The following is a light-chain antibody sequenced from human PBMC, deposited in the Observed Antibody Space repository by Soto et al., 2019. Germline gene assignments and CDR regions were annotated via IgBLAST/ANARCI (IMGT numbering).Light chain of an antibody. CDR1: QSVSSTY. CDR2: GAS. V-gene: IGKV3-20*01. J-gene: IGKJ1*01. Sequence: EVVLTQFPGTLSLSPGERATLSCRASQSVSSTYLGWYQQKPGQAPRLLIYGASSRATGIPGRFSGSGSGTDFTLTISRLEPEDFAVYYCQQYGSSPWTFGQGTKVNIK. CDR3: QQYGSSPWT.